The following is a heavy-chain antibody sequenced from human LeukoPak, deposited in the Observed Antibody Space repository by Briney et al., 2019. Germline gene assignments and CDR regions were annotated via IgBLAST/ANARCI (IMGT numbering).Heavy chain of an antibody. Sequence: GGSLRLSCAASGFTFSDYYMSWIRQAPGKGLEWVSYISSSGSTIYYADSVKGRFTISRDNAKNSLYLQMNSLRAEDTAVYYCARDLSVGEDYSNGPDYWGQGTLVTVSS. CDR3: ARDLSVGEDYSNGPDY. J-gene: IGHJ4*02. CDR2: ISSSGSTI. V-gene: IGHV3-11*01. D-gene: IGHD4-11*01. CDR1: GFTFSDYY.